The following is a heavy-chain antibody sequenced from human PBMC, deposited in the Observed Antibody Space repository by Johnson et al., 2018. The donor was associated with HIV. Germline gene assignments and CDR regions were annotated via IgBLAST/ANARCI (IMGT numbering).Heavy chain of an antibody. D-gene: IGHD3-22*01. CDR2: INWNGGST. J-gene: IGHJ3*02. CDR3: ARASNYYDSFGYYRRGGGSDI. CDR1: GFTFDDYG. Sequence: VQLVESGGGVVRPGGSLRLSCAASGFTFDDYGMSWVRKAPGKGLEWVSGINWNGGSTGYADSVKGRFTISRDNAKNSLYLQMNSLRAEDTALYFCARASNYYDSFGYYRRGGGSDIWGQGTMVTVSS. V-gene: IGHV3-20*04.